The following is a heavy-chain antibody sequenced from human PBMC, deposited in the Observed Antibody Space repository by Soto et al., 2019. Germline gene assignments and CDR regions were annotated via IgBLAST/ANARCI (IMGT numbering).Heavy chain of an antibody. V-gene: IGHV1-18*01. D-gene: IGHD5-18*01. CDR3: ARDLAAMVVGEINCIDP. Sequence: ASVKVSCKASGYIFTSYGISWVRQAPGQGLEWMGWISAYNGNTNYAQKLQGRVTMTTDTSTSTAYMELRSLRSDDTAVYYCARDLAAMVVGEINCIDPWGQGTLVTVSS. CDR2: ISAYNGNT. CDR1: GYIFTSYG. J-gene: IGHJ5*02.